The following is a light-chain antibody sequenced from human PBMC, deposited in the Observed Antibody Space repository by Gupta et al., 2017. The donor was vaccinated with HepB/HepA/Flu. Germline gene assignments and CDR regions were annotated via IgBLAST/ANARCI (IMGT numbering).Light chain of an antibody. Sequence: IVMTQSPLSLPVTPGEPASISCRSSRSLLSSNGYTYLDWYLQKPGQSPQLLIYLGSNRASGVPDRFSGSGSGTDFTLKISRMEAEDVVLYYRMQGMQTPITFGQETRLEIK. CDR1: RSLLSSNGYTY. V-gene: IGKV2-28*01. J-gene: IGKJ5*01. CDR2: LGS. CDR3: MQGMQTPIT.